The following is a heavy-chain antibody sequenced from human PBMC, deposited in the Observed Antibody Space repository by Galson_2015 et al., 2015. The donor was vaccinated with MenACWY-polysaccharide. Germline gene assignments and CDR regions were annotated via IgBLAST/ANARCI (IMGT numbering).Heavy chain of an antibody. CDR3: ATGDGDY. D-gene: IGHD6-6*01. CDR2: ISLDGTTK. J-gene: IGHJ4*02. V-gene: IGHV3-7*01. Sequence: SLRLSCAASGFTFSKNGMTWVRQAPGKGLEWVANISLDGTTKHYVDSVKGRFTISRDDAKNSLYLQMNSLRAEDTAVYCCATGDGDYGGQGTLVTVSS. CDR1: GFTFSKNG.